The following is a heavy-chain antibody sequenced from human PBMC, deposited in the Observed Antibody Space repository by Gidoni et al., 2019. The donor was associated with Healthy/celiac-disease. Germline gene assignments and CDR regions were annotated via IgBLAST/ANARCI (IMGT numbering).Heavy chain of an antibody. CDR1: GYTFTGYY. CDR3: ARDRFTMVRGVIIDY. V-gene: IGHV1-2*06. CDR2: INPNSGGT. D-gene: IGHD3-10*01. J-gene: IGHJ4*02. Sequence: QVQLVQSGAEVKKPGASVKVSCKASGYTFTGYYMHWVRQAPGQGLEWMGRINPNSGGTNYAQKFQGRVTMTRDTSISTAYMELSRLRSDDTAVYYCARDRFTMVRGVIIDYWGQGTLVTVSS.